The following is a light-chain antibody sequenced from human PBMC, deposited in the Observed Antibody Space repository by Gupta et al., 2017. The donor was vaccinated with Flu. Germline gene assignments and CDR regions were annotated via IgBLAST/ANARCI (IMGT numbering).Light chain of an antibody. CDR2: WAS. CDR1: QSVLFSSNNKNH. V-gene: IGKV4-1*01. Sequence: DLVKAQSPDPLAVSLGERANINCNSSQSVLFSSNNKNHLACYQQQRGQPPKLLIYWASTREAGVPDRLSSSGSATAFTLTISSLQDEDVAVYYCHQHYSTPPTFGPGTKMDIK. J-gene: IGKJ3*01. CDR3: HQHYSTPPT.